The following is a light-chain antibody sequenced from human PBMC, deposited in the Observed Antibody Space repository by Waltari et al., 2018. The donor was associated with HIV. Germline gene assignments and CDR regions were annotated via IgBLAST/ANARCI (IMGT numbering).Light chain of an antibody. J-gene: IGLJ2*01. CDR3: SSYGDSLNVL. CDR2: EVT. V-gene: IGLV2-8*01. CDR1: SSDIGAYDF. Sequence: QSALTQPPSASGSLGQSVTISCTGSSSDIGAYDFVSWFQQHPHSAPKLLLYEVTRRPPTFSCRFSGSWSGNTAFLTVAGLQPDDEATYFCSSYGDSLNVLFGGGTNVTVL.